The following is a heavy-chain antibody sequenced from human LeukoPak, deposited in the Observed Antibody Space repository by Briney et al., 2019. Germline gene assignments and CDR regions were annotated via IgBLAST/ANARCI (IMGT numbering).Heavy chain of an antibody. CDR2: ISAYNGNT. V-gene: IGHV1-18*01. Sequence: ASVKVSCKASGYTFTSYGISWVRQAPGQGLEWMGWISAYNGNTNYAQKLQGRVTMTTDTSTSTAYMELRSLRSDDTAVYYCARGPEYSSSWYLPVDYYYGMDVWGQGTTVTVSS. J-gene: IGHJ6*02. CDR1: GYTFTSYG. CDR3: ARGPEYSSSWYLPVDYYYGMDV. D-gene: IGHD6-13*01.